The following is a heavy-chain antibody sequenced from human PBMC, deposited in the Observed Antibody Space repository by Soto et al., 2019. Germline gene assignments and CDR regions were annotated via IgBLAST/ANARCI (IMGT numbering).Heavy chain of an antibody. D-gene: IGHD4-17*01. Sequence: SVKVSCKASGYTFTGYYMHWVRQAPGQGLEWMGWINPNSGGTNYAQKFQGRVTMTRDTSISTAYMELSRLRSDDTAVYYCAVEPRYGDCGIDYWCQGPWVSVSS. V-gene: IGHV1-2*02. J-gene: IGHJ4*02. CDR1: GYTFTGYY. CDR2: INPNSGGT. CDR3: AVEPRYGDCGIDY.